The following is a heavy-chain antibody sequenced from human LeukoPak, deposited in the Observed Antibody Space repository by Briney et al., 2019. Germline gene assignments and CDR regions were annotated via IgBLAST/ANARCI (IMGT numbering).Heavy chain of an antibody. CDR2: IYHSGST. Sequence: SETLSLTCTVSGGSISSGGYYWSWIRQPPGKGLEWIGYIYHSGSTYYNPSLKSRVTISLDTSKNQFSLKLNSVTAADTAVYYCARGNEQLVTKYYYYGMDVWGQGTTVTVPS. CDR1: GGSISSGGYY. V-gene: IGHV4-30-2*05. D-gene: IGHD6-13*01. CDR3: ARGNEQLVTKYYYYGMDV. J-gene: IGHJ6*02.